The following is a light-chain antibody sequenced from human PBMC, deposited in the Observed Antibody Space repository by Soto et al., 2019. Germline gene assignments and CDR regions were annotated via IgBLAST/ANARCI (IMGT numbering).Light chain of an antibody. Sequence: EIVLTQSPATLSLSPGERATLSCGASQSVARRYLAWYQLKPGLAPTLLIYAASSRATGIPDRFSGSGSGTAFTLTITRLEPEDFAVYYCQQYGTSPYTFGQGTKLE. CDR1: QSVARRY. J-gene: IGKJ2*01. CDR3: QQYGTSPYT. CDR2: AAS. V-gene: IGKV3D-20*01.